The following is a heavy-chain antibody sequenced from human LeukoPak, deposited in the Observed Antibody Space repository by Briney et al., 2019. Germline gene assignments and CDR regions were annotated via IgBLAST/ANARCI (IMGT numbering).Heavy chain of an antibody. V-gene: IGHV1-18*01. D-gene: IGHD6-19*01. CDR3: ARISYGAVAGPNDY. CDR2: ISAYNGNT. Sequence: ASVKVSCKASGYTFTSYVISWVRQAPGQGLEWMGWISAYNGNTNYAQKLQGRVTMTTDTSTSTAYMELRSLRSDDTAVYYCARISYGAVAGPNDYWGQGTLVTVSS. CDR1: GYTFTSYV. J-gene: IGHJ4*02.